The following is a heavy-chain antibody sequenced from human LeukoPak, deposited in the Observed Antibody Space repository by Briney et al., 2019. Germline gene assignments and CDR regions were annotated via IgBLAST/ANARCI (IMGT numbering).Heavy chain of an antibody. CDR3: ARAFEGTTYYMDV. V-gene: IGHV1-46*01. J-gene: IGHJ6*03. D-gene: IGHD1-1*01. CDR2: FNPSGGST. Sequence: ASVKVSCKASGYTFSSYYMHWVRQAPGQGLDWMGIFNPSGGSTSYAQKFQGRVTMTRDMSTSTVYMVLSSLRSEDTAVYYCARAFEGTTYYMDVWGKGTTVTVSS. CDR1: GYTFSSYY.